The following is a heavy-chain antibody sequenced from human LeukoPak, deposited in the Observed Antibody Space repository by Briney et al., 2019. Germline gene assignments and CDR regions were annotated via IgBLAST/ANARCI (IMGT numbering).Heavy chain of an antibody. CDR1: GGSISSYY. J-gene: IGHJ3*02. D-gene: IGHD3-22*01. CDR2: IYYSGST. Sequence: PSETLSLTCTVSGGSISSYYWSWIRQPPGKGLEWIGYIYYSGSTNYNPSLKSRVTISVDTSKNQFSLKLSSVTAADTAVYYCARHARAYYYAFVIWGQGTMVTVSS. V-gene: IGHV4-59*08. CDR3: ARHARAYYYAFVI.